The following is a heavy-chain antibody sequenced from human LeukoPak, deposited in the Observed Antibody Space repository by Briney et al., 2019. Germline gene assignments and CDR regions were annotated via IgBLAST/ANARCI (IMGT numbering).Heavy chain of an antibody. Sequence: GGSLRLSCAASGFTFDDYGMSWVRLPPGKGRGWVTGINWNGGSTGYADSVKGRFTISRDNAKNSLYLQMKSLRAEDTALYYCARKGYCSGGSCYSDYWGQGTLVTVSS. CDR1: GFTFDDYG. V-gene: IGHV3-20*04. CDR3: ARKGYCSGGSCYSDY. D-gene: IGHD2-15*01. CDR2: INWNGGST. J-gene: IGHJ4*02.